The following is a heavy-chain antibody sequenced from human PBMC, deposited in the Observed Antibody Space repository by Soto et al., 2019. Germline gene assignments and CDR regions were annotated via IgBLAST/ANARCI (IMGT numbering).Heavy chain of an antibody. CDR1: GGSISSYY. Sequence: SETLSLTCTVSGGSISSYYWSWIRQPPGKGLEWIGYIYYSGSTNYNPSLKSRVTISVDTSKNQFSLKLSSVTAADTAVYYCARRAYCGGDCYSAGAFDIWGQGTMVTVSS. D-gene: IGHD2-21*02. CDR2: IYYSGST. CDR3: ARRAYCGGDCYSAGAFDI. J-gene: IGHJ3*02. V-gene: IGHV4-59*01.